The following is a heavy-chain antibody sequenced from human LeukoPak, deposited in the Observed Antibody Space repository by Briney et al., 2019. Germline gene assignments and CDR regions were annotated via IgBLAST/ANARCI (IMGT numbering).Heavy chain of an antibody. D-gene: IGHD3-16*01. CDR1: GFTFSSYA. V-gene: IGHV3-64D*09. Sequence: GGSLRLSCSASGFTFSSYAMHWVRQAPGKGLQYVSSITSNGDTTYYADSVKGRFTISRDNSKNTLYLQMSSLRSEDTAVYYYLRDRVGVSEYWGQGSLVTVSS. CDR2: ITSNGDTT. CDR3: LRDRVGVSEY. J-gene: IGHJ4*02.